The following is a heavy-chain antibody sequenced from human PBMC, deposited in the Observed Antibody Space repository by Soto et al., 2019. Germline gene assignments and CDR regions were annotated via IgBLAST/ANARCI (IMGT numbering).Heavy chain of an antibody. CDR3: VRLRGYCSSTRCYGDYGMDV. CDR1: GGSISSSSYF. CDR2: IYYSGST. J-gene: IGHJ6*02. V-gene: IGHV4-39*01. D-gene: IGHD2-2*01. Sequence: SETLSLTCTVSGGSISSSSYFWCWIRQPPGKGLEWIGSIYYSGSTYYNPSLKSRVTVSVDTSKNQFSLKLSSVTAADTAVYYCVRLRGYCSSTRCYGDYGMDVWGQGTTVTVSS.